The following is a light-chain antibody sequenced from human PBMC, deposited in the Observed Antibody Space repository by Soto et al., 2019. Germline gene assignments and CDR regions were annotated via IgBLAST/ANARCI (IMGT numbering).Light chain of an antibody. J-gene: IGLJ2*01. CDR3: CSYAGNYNVL. CDR1: SSDISGYDY. CDR2: DVS. Sequence: QSVLTQPRSVSGSPGQSVTISCTGTSSDISGYDYVSWYQQHPGKAPKLMIYDVSKRPSGVPDRFSGSKSGSTASLTISGLQAEDEADYYCCSYAGNYNVLFGGGTKLTVL. V-gene: IGLV2-11*01.